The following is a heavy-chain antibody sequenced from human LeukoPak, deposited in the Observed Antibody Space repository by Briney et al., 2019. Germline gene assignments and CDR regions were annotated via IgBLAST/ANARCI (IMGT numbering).Heavy chain of an antibody. V-gene: IGHV4-59*01. CDR2: IYYSGST. J-gene: IGHJ4*02. CDR1: GGSISSYY. CDR3: ARVIEYSSEGLGYFDY. D-gene: IGHD6-19*01. Sequence: SRTLSLTCTVSGGSISSYYWSWIRQPPGKGLEWIGYIYYSGSTNYNPSLKSRVTISVDTSKNQFSLKLSSVTAADTAVYYCARVIEYSSEGLGYFDYWGQGTLVTVSS.